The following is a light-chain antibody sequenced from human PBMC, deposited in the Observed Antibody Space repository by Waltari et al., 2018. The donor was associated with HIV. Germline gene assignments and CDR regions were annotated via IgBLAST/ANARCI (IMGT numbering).Light chain of an antibody. CDR1: SSNIGARFD. Sequence: QSVLTQPPSVSGAPGQTVTISCTGSSSNIGARFDVHWYPQIPGTDPKHLKNGNNRPSGGRDRLSGSRSGASASLAITGLQAEDEADYYCQTYDSSLSGSVVFGGGTKLTVL. V-gene: IGLV1-40*01. CDR3: QTYDSSLSGSVV. CDR2: GN. J-gene: IGLJ2*01.